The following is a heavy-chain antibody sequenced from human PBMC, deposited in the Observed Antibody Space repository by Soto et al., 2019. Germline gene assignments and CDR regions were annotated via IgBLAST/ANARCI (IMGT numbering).Heavy chain of an antibody. CDR1: GYTFTSYA. V-gene: IGHV1-3*01. CDR2: INAGNGNT. CDR3: AGDRDEQWLPDDY. J-gene: IGHJ4*02. Sequence: GASVKVSCKASGYTFTSYAMHWVRQAPGQRLEWMGWINAGNGNTKYSQKFQGRVTITRDTSASTAYMVLSSLRSEDTAVYYCAGDRDEQWLPDDYWGQGTLVTVSS. D-gene: IGHD6-19*01.